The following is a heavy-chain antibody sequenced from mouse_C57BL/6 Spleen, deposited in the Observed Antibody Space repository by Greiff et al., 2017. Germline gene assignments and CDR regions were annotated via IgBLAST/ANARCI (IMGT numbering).Heavy chain of an antibody. Sequence: VQLQQPGTELVKPGASVKLSCKASGYTFTSYWMHWVKQRPGQGLEWIGNINPSNGGTNYNEKFKSKATLTVDKSSSTAYMQLSSLTSEDSAVYYCARLDDGYYVYYYAMDYWGQGTSVTVSS. CDR3: ARLDDGYYVYYYAMDY. V-gene: IGHV1-53*01. J-gene: IGHJ4*01. CDR2: INPSNGGT. D-gene: IGHD2-3*01. CDR1: GYTFTSYW.